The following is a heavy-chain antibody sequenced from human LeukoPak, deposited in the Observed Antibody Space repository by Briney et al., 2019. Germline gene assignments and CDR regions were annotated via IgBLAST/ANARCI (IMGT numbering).Heavy chain of an antibody. Sequence: GGSLRLSCAASGFIFSSYGMHWVRQAPGKGLEWVAVIWHDGSNRHYVDSVKGRFTISRDNPKSTLYLQMNSLRAEDTAVYYCVRVVTVSNTDPAFDIWGRGTLVTVSS. CDR3: VRVVTVSNTDPAFDI. J-gene: IGHJ3*02. CDR2: IWHDGSNR. CDR1: GFIFSSYG. D-gene: IGHD2-21*02. V-gene: IGHV3-33*01.